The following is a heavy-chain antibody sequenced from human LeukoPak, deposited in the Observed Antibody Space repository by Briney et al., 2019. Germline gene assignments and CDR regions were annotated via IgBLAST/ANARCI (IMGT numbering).Heavy chain of an antibody. CDR3: ARDDLDDYGDYNPDY. CDR2: ISYDGSNK. Sequence: GGSLRLSCAASGFTFSSYALHWVRQAPGKGLEWVAAISYDGSNKYYADSVKGRFTISRDNSKNTLYLQMNSLRAEDTAVYYCARDDLDDYGDYNPDYWGQGTLVTVSS. V-gene: IGHV3-30-3*01. D-gene: IGHD4-17*01. J-gene: IGHJ4*02. CDR1: GFTFSSYA.